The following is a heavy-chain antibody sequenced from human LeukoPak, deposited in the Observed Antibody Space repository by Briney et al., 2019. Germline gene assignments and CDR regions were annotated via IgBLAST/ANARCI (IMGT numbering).Heavy chain of an antibody. Sequence: GGSLRLSCAASGFTFSSYAMSWVRQAPGKGLEWVSAISGSGGSTYYADSVKGRFTISRDNFKNTLYLQMNSLRAEDTAVYYCAKASRSYSSGWYYFDYWGQGTLVTVSS. D-gene: IGHD6-19*01. CDR2: ISGSGGST. CDR3: AKASRSYSSGWYYFDY. J-gene: IGHJ4*02. V-gene: IGHV3-23*01. CDR1: GFTFSSYA.